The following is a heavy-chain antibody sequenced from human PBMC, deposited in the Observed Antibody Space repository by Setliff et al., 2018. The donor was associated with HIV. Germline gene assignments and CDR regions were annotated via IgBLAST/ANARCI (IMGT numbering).Heavy chain of an antibody. CDR2: IYHSGST. V-gene: IGHV4-34*01. D-gene: IGHD3-10*01. CDR3: ARHGPELLWFGGSWFDP. Sequence: PSETLSLTCAVYGGSFSAYHWSWIRQTPGKGLEWIGSIYHSGSTYHNPSLKSRVTISVGTSKNQFSLKLSSVTAAATAVYYCARHGPELLWFGGSWFDPWGQGTLVTVSS. J-gene: IGHJ5*02. CDR1: GGSFSAYH.